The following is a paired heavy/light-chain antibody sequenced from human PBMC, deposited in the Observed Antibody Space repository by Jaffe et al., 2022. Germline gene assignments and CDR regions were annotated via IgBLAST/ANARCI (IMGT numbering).Light chain of an antibody. J-gene: IGLJ3*02. CDR2: ENN. CDR3: GAWDTGLWV. Sequence: QSVLTQPPSVSAAPGQKVTISCSGSSSNIGSNYVSWYQQLPGTAPKLLIYENNQRPSGIPDRFSGSKSGTSATLGITGLQTGDEADYYCGAWDTGLWVFGGGTKLTVL. V-gene: IGLV1-51*02. CDR1: SSNIGSNY.
Heavy chain of an antibody. V-gene: IGHV3-23*01. CDR3: AKGGSSWYNWYCFDY. J-gene: IGHJ4*02. Sequence: EVQLLESGGGLLQPGGSLRLSCAASGFTFSNYDMSWVRQAPGKGLEWVSTISGSGAKTYYADSVKGRFTISRDTSKNTLFLQMNSLRAEDTALYYCAKGGSSWYNWYCFDYWGQGTLVTVSS. CDR2: ISGSGAKT. CDR1: GFTFSNYD. D-gene: IGHD6-13*01.